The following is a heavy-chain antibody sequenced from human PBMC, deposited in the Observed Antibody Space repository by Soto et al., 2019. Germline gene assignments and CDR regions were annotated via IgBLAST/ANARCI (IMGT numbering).Heavy chain of an antibody. CDR1: GYTFTSYD. Sequence: ASVKVSCKASGYTFTSYDINWVRQATGQGLEWMGWMNPNRGNTGDAQKFQGRVTMTRNTSISTAYMELSSLRSEDTAVYYCARGGWLEGSDYYYYMDVWGKGTTVTVSS. J-gene: IGHJ6*03. CDR2: MNPNRGNT. CDR3: ARGGWLEGSDYYYYMDV. V-gene: IGHV1-8*01. D-gene: IGHD3-10*01.